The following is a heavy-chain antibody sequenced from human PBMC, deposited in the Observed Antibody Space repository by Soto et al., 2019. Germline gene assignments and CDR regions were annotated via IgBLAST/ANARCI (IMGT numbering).Heavy chain of an antibody. J-gene: IGHJ6*03. D-gene: IGHD3-22*01. Sequence: SETLCLTCTVSGGSISSSSYYWGWIRQPPGKGLEWIGSIYYSGSTYYNPSLKSRVTISVDTSKNQFSLKLSSVTAADTAVYYCARLGYSGYYYYYYYMDVWGKGTTVTVSS. CDR3: ARLGYSGYYYYYYYMDV. CDR2: IYYSGST. V-gene: IGHV4-39*01. CDR1: GGSISSSSYY.